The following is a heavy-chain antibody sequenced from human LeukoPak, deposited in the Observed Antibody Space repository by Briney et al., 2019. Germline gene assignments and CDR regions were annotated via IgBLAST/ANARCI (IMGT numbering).Heavy chain of an antibody. D-gene: IGHD1-26*01. J-gene: IGHJ3*01. V-gene: IGHV1-69*05. CDR2: IIPIFGTA. CDR3: ALYSGSYSLSGAFDF. CDR1: GGTFSSYA. Sequence: SVKVSCKASGGTFSSYAISWVRQAPGQGLEWMGGIIPIFGTANFAQKFQGRVTITTDESTSTAYMELSSLRSEDTAVYYCALYSGSYSLSGAFDFWGQGTMVTVSS.